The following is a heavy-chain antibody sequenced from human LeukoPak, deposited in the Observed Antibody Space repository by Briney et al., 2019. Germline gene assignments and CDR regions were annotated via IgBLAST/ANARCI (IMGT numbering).Heavy chain of an antibody. CDR1: GFTFSSYG. Sequence: GGSLRLSCAASGFTFSSYGMSWVRQAPGKGLEWVSAISGSGGSTYYADSVKGRFTISRDNAKNSLYLQMYSLRAEDTAVYYCAREPPYSNSWTDFDYWGQGTLVTVSS. D-gene: IGHD6-13*01. V-gene: IGHV3-23*01. J-gene: IGHJ4*02. CDR2: ISGSGGST. CDR3: AREPPYSNSWTDFDY.